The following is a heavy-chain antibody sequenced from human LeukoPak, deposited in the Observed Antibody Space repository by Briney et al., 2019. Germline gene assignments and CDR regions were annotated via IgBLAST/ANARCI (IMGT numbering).Heavy chain of an antibody. D-gene: IGHD5-18*01. J-gene: IGHJ4*02. CDR3: ARGSYPQCGFDY. V-gene: IGHV1-2*02. CDR2: INPNSGGT. Sequence: ASVKVSCKASGYTFTGYYMHWVRQAPGQGLEWMGWINPNSGGTNYAQKFQGRVTMTRDTSISTAYMEPSRLRSDDTAVYYCARGSYPQCGFDYWGQGTLVTVSS. CDR1: GYTFTGYY.